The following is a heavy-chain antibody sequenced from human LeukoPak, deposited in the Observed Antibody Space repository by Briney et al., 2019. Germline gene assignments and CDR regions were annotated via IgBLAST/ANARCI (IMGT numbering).Heavy chain of an antibody. Sequence: GGSLRLSCAASGFTFSDYYMSWIRQAPGKGLEWVSYISSSGSTIYYADSVRGRFTISRDNAKNSLYLQMNSLRAEDTAVYYCAREIPGEQQLENRRYDAFDIWGQGTMVTVSS. CDR2: ISSSGSTI. CDR3: AREIPGEQQLENRRYDAFDI. CDR1: GFTFSDYY. V-gene: IGHV3-11*04. D-gene: IGHD6-13*01. J-gene: IGHJ3*02.